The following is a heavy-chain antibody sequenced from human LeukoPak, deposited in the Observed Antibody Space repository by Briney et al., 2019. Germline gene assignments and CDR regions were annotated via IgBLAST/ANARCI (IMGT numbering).Heavy chain of an antibody. CDR2: IKQYGGEK. CDR3: AREVRYYDFWSGSGYNWFDP. Sequence: GGSLRLSCAASGFTSSSYWMSWVRQAPGKGREWVANIKQYGGEKYYVDSVKSGFTISRDNARNSRYLQMNSLRAEDTAVYYCAREVRYYDFWSGSGYNWFDPWGQGTLVTVSS. D-gene: IGHD3-3*01. V-gene: IGHV3-7*01. CDR1: GFTSSSYW. J-gene: IGHJ5*02.